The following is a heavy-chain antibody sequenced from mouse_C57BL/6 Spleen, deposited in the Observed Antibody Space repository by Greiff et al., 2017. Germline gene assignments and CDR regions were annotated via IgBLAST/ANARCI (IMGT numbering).Heavy chain of an antibody. Sequence: VQLPQSGPGLVQPSQSLSITCTVSGFSLTSYGVHWVRQSPGKGLEWLGVIWSGGSTDYNAAFNSRLSIVKDNSKSQVFFKMNKLQADDTALYYRARNPPLYYGGSYLYWYFDVWGTGTTVTVSS. V-gene: IGHV2-2*01. CDR3: ARNPPLYYGGSYLYWYFDV. CDR1: GFSLTSYG. D-gene: IGHD1-1*01. J-gene: IGHJ1*03. CDR2: IWSGGST.